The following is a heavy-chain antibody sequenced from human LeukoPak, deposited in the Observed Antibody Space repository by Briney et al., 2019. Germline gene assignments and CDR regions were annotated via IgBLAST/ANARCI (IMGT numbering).Heavy chain of an antibody. CDR1: GFILSSYW. CDR3: ARRYYYDSSGYYPAYYYYYYGMDV. CDR2: IKQDGSEK. Sequence: GGSLRLSCAVSGFILSSYWMSWVRQAPGRGLEWVANIKQDGSEKYYVDSVKGRFTISRDNAKNSLYLQMNSLRAEDTAVYYCARRYYYDSSGYYPAYYYYYYGMDVWGQGTTVTVSS. J-gene: IGHJ6*02. D-gene: IGHD3-22*01. V-gene: IGHV3-7*01.